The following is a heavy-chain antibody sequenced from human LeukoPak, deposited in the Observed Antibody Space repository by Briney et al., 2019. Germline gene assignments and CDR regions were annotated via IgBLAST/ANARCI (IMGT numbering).Heavy chain of an antibody. CDR3: ARRDQGYDILTGYSGGGYFDY. CDR1: GYSISSGYY. CDR2: IYHSGST. V-gene: IGHV4-38-2*02. J-gene: IGHJ4*02. D-gene: IGHD3-9*01. Sequence: SETLSLTCTVSGYSISSGYYWGWIRQPPGKGLEWIGSIYHSGSTYYNPSLKSRVTISVDTSKNPFSLKLSSVTAADTAVYYCARRDQGYDILTGYSGGGYFDYWGQGTLVTVSS.